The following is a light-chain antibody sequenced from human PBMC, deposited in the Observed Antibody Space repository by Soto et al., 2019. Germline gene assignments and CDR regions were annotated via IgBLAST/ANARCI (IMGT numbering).Light chain of an antibody. CDR2: DAS. J-gene: IGKJ4*02. Sequence: DIQITQSPSTLSASVGDRVTITCRASQSISSWLAWYQQKPGKAPKLLSYDASSLESGVPSRFSGSGSGTEFTLPISSLQPDDFATYYCQQYNSYLLTFGGGTKVEIK. CDR3: QQYNSYLLT. V-gene: IGKV1-5*01. CDR1: QSISSW.